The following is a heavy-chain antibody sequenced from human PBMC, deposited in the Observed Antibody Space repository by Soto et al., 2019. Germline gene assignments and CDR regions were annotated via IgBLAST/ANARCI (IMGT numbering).Heavy chain of an antibody. CDR2: ISYDGSNT. V-gene: IGHV3-30*18. Sequence: GGSLRLSCAASGFTFSTYGMHWVRQAPGKGLEWVAVISYDGSNTYYADSVKGRFTISRDNSKNTLYLQMNSLRAEDTAVYSCAKERSDLWSSYYFFDYWGQGTLVTVSS. D-gene: IGHD3-3*01. J-gene: IGHJ4*02. CDR3: AKERSDLWSSYYFFDY. CDR1: GFTFSTYG.